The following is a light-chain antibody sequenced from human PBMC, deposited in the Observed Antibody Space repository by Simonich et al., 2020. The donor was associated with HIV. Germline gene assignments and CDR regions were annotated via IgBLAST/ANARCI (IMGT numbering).Light chain of an antibody. J-gene: IGKJ1*01. CDR1: QSISSW. Sequence: DIQMTQSPSTLSASVGDRVTITCRASQSISSWLAVYQQKPGKAPSLLIYKASSLESGVPSRFSGSGSGTEFTLTISSLQPDDFATYYCQQYNTYLRTFGQGTKVEIK. V-gene: IGKV1-5*03. CDR3: QQYNTYLRT. CDR2: KAS.